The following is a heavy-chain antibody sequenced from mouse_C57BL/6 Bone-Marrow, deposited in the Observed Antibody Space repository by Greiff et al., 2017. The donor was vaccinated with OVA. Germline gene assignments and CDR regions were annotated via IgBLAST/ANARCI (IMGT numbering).Heavy chain of an antibody. CDR2: IWTGGGT. J-gene: IGHJ3*01. CDR1: GFSLTSYA. CDR3: ARNEDYYGSRRASIAY. D-gene: IGHD1-1*01. Sequence: VKLVESGPGLVAPSQSLSITCTVSGFSLTSYAISWVRQPPGKGLEWLGVIWTGGGTNYNSALKSRLSISKDNSKSQVFLKMNSLQTDDTARYYCARNEDYYGSRRASIAYWGQGTLVTVSA. V-gene: IGHV2-9-1*01.